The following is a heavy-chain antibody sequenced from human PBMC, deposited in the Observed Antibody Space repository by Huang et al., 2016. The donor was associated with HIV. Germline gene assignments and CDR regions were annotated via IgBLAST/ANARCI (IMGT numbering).Heavy chain of an antibody. CDR2: RNPTSGNT. V-gene: IGHV1-8*01. D-gene: IGHD2-2*02. CDR1: GYTFPNYD. CDR3: ARGLLIVRVPAAIKEDAFDV. Sequence: QVQLVQSGAEARRPGASVRVSCTASGYTFPNYDINWVRQAPGQGLEWMGWRNPTSGNTGYSQKFQDRFTMTRSTTTTTAYMELSSLRSEDTAVDYCARGLLIVRVPAAIKEDAFDVWGQGTMVTVSS. J-gene: IGHJ3*01.